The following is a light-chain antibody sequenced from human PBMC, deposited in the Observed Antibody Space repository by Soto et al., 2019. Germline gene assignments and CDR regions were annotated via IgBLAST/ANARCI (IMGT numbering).Light chain of an antibody. CDR3: AAWDDSLSGSYV. J-gene: IGLJ1*01. CDR2: SNN. CDR1: SSNIGSNY. V-gene: IGLV1-47*02. Sequence: QSVLTQPPPASGTPGQRVTISCSGSSSNIGSNYVYWYQQLPGTAPKLLIYSNNQRPSGVPDRFSGSKSGTSASLAISGLRSEDEADYYCAAWDDSLSGSYVFGTGTKVTVL.